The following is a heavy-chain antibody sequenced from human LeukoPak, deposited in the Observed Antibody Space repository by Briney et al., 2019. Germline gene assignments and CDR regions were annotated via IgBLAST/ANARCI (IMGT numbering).Heavy chain of an antibody. CDR2: ISFNGNNK. Sequence: GGSLRLSCAASGFPFSTYVMHWVRQAPGKGLEWMAFISFNGNNKQYRDSLKGRFTISRDNSKNTLFLQMDSLRPEDTAVYVTTTVTTSYAFDVWGPGTMVTVSS. D-gene: IGHD4-17*01. CDR3: TTVTTSYAFDV. CDR1: GFPFSTYV. J-gene: IGHJ3*01. V-gene: IGHV3-30-3*01.